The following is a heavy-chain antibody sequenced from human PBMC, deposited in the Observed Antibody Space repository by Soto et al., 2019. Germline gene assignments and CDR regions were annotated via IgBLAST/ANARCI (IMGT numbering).Heavy chain of an antibody. D-gene: IGHD2-15*01. CDR3: ARGIRNYYGMDV. Sequence: PGGFLRLSCGASGFTFINYWMHWVRQAPGKGLVWVSRINTDGSTIAYADSVRGRLTLSRDSAKNTVYLQMNSLRGEDTAVYYCARGIRNYYGMDVWGQGTTVTVS. CDR1: GFTFINYW. CDR2: INTDGSTI. J-gene: IGHJ6*02. V-gene: IGHV3-74*01.